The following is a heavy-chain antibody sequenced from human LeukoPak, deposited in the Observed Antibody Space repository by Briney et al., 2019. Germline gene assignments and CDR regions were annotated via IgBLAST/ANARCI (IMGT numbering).Heavy chain of an antibody. V-gene: IGHV3-30-3*01. CDR1: GFTFSSYA. CDR2: ISYDGSNK. Sequence: GGSLRLSCAASGFTFSSYAMHWVRQAPGKGLEWVAVISYDGSNKYYADSVKGRFTISRDNSKNTLYLQMNSLRAEDTAVYYCAKGRTYYDFWSGYSGRYYSDYWGQGTLATVSS. J-gene: IGHJ4*02. CDR3: AKGRTYYDFWSGYSGRYYSDY. D-gene: IGHD3-3*01.